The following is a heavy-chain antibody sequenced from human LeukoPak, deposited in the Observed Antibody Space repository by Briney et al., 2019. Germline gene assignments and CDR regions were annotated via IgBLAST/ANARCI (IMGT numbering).Heavy chain of an antibody. V-gene: IGHV1-69*04. Sequence: ASVKVSCKASGGTFSSYAISWVRQAPGQGLEWMGRIIPILGIANYAQKFQGRVTITADKSTSTAYMELSSLRSEDTAVYYCARDLEMATIQARFRYYFDYWGQGTLVTVSS. CDR3: ARDLEMATIQARFRYYFDY. D-gene: IGHD5-24*01. CDR2: IIPILGIA. CDR1: GGTFSSYA. J-gene: IGHJ4*02.